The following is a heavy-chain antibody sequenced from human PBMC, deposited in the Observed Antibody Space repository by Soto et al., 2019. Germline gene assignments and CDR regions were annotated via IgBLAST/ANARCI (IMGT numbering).Heavy chain of an antibody. CDR3: VRIAGIWYFDL. V-gene: IGHV3-7*01. J-gene: IGHJ2*01. CDR2: IKQDGSER. D-gene: IGHD3-10*01. CDR1: GFTFSRHW. Sequence: EVQLVESGGGLVQPGGSLRLSCAASGFTFSRHWMTWVRQAPGRGLEWLVNIKQDGSERYFVDSVKGRFTISRDNARNSMYMQMNSLRVEDTAIYYCVRIAGIWYFDLWGRGTLVTVSS.